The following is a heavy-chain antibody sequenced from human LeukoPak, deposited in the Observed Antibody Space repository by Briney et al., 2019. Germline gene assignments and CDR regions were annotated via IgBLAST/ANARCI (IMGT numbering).Heavy chain of an antibody. D-gene: IGHD3-10*01. CDR1: GFTFSNSW. Sequence: GGSLGLSCAASGFTFSNSWMHWVRQAPGKRLVWVSRINTDGSTTNYADSVKGRFTISRDNARNTVYLQMNSLRAEDSAVYYCANSYSPPHFWGQGTLVTVSS. CDR2: INTDGSTT. J-gene: IGHJ4*02. CDR3: ANSYSPPHF. V-gene: IGHV3-74*01.